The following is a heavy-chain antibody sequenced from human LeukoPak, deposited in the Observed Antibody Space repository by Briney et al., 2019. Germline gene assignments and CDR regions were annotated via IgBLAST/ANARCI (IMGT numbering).Heavy chain of an antibody. V-gene: IGHV4-59*08. Sequence: SETLSLTCTVSGGSISSYYWSWIRQPPGKGLEWIGYIYYSGSINYNPSLKSRVTISVDTSKNQFSLKLSSVTAADTAVYYCARHVTVADHFDYWGQGTLVTVSS. CDR3: ARHVTVADHFDY. J-gene: IGHJ4*02. D-gene: IGHD6-19*01. CDR1: GGSISSYY. CDR2: IYYSGSI.